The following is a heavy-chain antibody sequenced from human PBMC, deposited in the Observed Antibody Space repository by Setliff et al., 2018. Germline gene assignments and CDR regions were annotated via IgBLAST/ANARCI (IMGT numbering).Heavy chain of an antibody. J-gene: IGHJ6*03. V-gene: IGHV1-69*05. CDR1: GGTFSNYD. Sequence: SVKVSCKASGGTFSNYDTSWVRQAPGQGLEWMGGIIPIFGTTNYAQEFQGRVTIITDESTSTAYMELSSLRFEDTAVYYCAREGVDTRSSTDYRYYMDVWGKGTTVTVSS. CDR2: IIPIFGTT. CDR3: AREGVDTRSSTDYRYYMDV. D-gene: IGHD5-18*01.